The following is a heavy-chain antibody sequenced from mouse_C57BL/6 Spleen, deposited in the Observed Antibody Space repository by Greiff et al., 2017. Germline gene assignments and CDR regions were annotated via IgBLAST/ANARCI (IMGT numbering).Heavy chain of an antibody. CDR2: IWRGGST. J-gene: IGHJ2*01. D-gene: IGHD1-1*01. CDR3: ASQTDLLNYLDY. V-gene: IGHV2-5*01. CDR1: GFSLTSYG. Sequence: QVHVKQSGPGLVPPSQSLSITCTVSGFSLTSYGVHWVRQSPGKGLEWLGVIWRGGSTDYNAAFMSRLSITKDNAKSQVFFKMNSLQADDTAIYYCASQTDLLNYLDYWGQGTTLTGSS.